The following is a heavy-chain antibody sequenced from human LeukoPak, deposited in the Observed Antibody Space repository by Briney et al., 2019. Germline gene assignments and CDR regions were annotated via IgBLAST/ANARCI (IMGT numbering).Heavy chain of an antibody. CDR2: IYSGGST. D-gene: IGHD3-16*01. V-gene: IGHV3-66*01. CDR1: GFTVTNDY. CDR3: ARGDYVGGTFNDAFDI. Sequence: GGSLRLSCAVSGFTVTNDYMNWVRQAPGKGLEWVSIIYSGGSTYYADSVKGRFTISRDSSNNTLFLQMSNLRADDSGLYYCARGDYVGGTFNDAFDIWGQGTLVTVSS. J-gene: IGHJ3*02.